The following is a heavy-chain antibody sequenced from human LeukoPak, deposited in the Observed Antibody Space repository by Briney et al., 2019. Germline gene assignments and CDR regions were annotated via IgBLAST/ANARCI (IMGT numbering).Heavy chain of an antibody. D-gene: IGHD3-9*01. CDR3: AKGRWGLTINNFDI. CDR2: ISDRGDST. J-gene: IGHJ3*02. Sequence: GGSLTLSCAASGFTITTYAMGWVRQAPGKGLEGVSVISDRGDSTHYADSVKGRFTISRDSSKNTLYLQINSLRGEDTAVYYCAKGRWGLTINNFDIWGQGTMVTVSS. CDR1: GFTITTYA. V-gene: IGHV3-23*01.